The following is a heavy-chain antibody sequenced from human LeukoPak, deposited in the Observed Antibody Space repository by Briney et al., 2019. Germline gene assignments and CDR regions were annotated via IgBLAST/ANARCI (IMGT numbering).Heavy chain of an antibody. CDR2: INHSGST. V-gene: IGHV4-34*01. J-gene: IGHJ5*02. Sequence: SETLSLTCAVYGGSFSGYYWSWIRQPPGKGLEWIGEINHSGSTNYSPSLKSRVTISVDTSKNQFSLKLSSVTAADTAVYYCARGRSAAAGLNWFDPWGQGTLVTVSS. D-gene: IGHD6-13*01. CDR3: ARGRSAAAGLNWFDP. CDR1: GGSFSGYY.